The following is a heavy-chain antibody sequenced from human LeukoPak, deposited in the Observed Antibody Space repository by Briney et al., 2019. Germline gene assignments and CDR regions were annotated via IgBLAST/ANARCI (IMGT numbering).Heavy chain of an antibody. CDR1: GASISSTTYY. D-gene: IGHD6-19*01. CDR3: ARHKYSSGWPPEGAFDI. V-gene: IGHV4-39*01. CDR2: IYYSGST. Sequence: PSETLSLTCTVSGASISSTTYYWGWIRQPPRKGLEWIASIYYSGSTYYNPSLKSRVTISVYTSKNQFSLKLSSVTAADTAVYYCARHKYSSGWPPEGAFDIWGQGTMVTVSS. J-gene: IGHJ3*02.